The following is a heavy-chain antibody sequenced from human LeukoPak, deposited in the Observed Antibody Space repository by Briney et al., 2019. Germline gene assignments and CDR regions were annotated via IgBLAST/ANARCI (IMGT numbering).Heavy chain of an antibody. J-gene: IGHJ3*02. CDR1: GGSISSSSYY. D-gene: IGHD6-19*01. V-gene: IGHV4-39*01. CDR2: IYYSGST. Sequence: PSETLSLTCTVSGGSISSSSYYWGWIRQPPGKGLEWIGSIYYSGSTYYNPSLKSRVTISVDTSKNQFSLKLSSVTAADTAVYYCARLAQVDGAGRDHLYHFDIWGQGTMVTVSS. CDR3: ARLAQVDGAGRDHLYHFDI.